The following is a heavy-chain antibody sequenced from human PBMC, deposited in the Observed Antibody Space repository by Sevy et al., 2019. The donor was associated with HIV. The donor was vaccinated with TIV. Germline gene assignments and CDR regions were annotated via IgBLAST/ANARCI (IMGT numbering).Heavy chain of an antibody. CDR2: IIPIFGKA. V-gene: IGHV1-69*06. J-gene: IGHJ5*02. Sequence: ASVKVSCKASGGTFSSYAISGVRQAPGQGLEWMGGIIPIFGKANYAQKFQGRVTITADKSTSTAYMELGSLRSEDTAVYYCARDSGVDCSGGSCYSGWFDPWGQGTLVTVSS. CDR3: ARDSGVDCSGGSCYSGWFDP. D-gene: IGHD2-15*01. CDR1: GGTFSSYA.